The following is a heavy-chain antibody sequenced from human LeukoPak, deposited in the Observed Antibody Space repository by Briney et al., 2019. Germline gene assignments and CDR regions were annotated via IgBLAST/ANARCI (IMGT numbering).Heavy chain of an antibody. CDR2: INPNSGGT. CDR3: ARVLSNGNYHDY. CDR1: GYTFTGYY. J-gene: IGHJ4*02. D-gene: IGHD5-24*01. Sequence: ASVKVSCKASGYTFTGYYMHWVRQAPGQGLEWVGWINPNSGGTNYAQKFQGRVTMTRDTSISTAYMELSRLRSDDTAVYYCARVLSNGNYHDYWGQGTLVTVSS. V-gene: IGHV1-2*02.